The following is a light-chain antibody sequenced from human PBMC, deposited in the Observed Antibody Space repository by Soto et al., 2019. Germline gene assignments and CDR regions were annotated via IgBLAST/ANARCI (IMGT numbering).Light chain of an antibody. CDR2: AAS. Sequence: DIQMTQSPSSLSASVGDRVTITCRASQSISSYLNWYQQNPGKAPKLLIYAASSLQSGVPSRFSGSGSGTDFTLTISSLQPEDFATYYCQQSYSTPRALTFGGGTKVEIK. V-gene: IGKV1-39*01. CDR1: QSISSY. J-gene: IGKJ4*01. CDR3: QQSYSTPRALT.